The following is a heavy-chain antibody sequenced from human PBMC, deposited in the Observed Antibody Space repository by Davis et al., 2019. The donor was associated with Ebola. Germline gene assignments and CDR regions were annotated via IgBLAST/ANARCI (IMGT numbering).Heavy chain of an antibody. D-gene: IGHD3-10*01. J-gene: IGHJ4*02. V-gene: IGHV3-30*03. CDR3: ARDVNADHMVRGVVIDY. Sequence: PGGSLRLSCAASGFTFSSYSMNWVRQAPGKGLEWVAVISYDGSNKYYADSVKGRFTISRDNSKNTLYLQMNSLRAEDTAVYYCARDVNADHMVRGVVIDYWGQGTLVTVSS. CDR1: GFTFSSYS. CDR2: ISYDGSNK.